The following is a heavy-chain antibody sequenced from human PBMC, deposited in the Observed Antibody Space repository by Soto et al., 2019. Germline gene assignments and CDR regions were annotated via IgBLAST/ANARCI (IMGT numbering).Heavy chain of an antibody. V-gene: IGHV1-18*01. D-gene: IGHD6-13*01. CDR2: ISAHGGNT. CDR3: ARIAASGIVHDFDF. CDR1: GYTFTSYA. J-gene: IGHJ4*02. Sequence: QVQLVQSEGEVKKPGASVKISCRASGYTFTSYAINWVRQAPGQGLEWMGWISAHGGNTNYAQKVQGRVTMTTDTSTSTAYMELRSLRSDDTAIYYCARIAASGIVHDFDFWGQGTLVTVSS.